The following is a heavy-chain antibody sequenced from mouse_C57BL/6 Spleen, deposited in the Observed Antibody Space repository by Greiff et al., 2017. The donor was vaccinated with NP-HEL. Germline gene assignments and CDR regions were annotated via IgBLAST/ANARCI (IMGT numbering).Heavy chain of an antibody. CDR1: GFTFSDYG. CDR2: ISSGSSTI. V-gene: IGHV5-17*01. J-gene: IGHJ4*01. Sequence: VQLKESGGGLVKPGGSLKLSCAASGFTFSDYGMHWVRQAPEKGLEWVAYISSGSSTIYYADTVKGRFTISRDNAKNTLFLQMTSLRSEDTAMYYCARLYSNVGDYAMDYWGQGTSVTVSS. D-gene: IGHD2-5*01. CDR3: ARLYSNVGDYAMDY.